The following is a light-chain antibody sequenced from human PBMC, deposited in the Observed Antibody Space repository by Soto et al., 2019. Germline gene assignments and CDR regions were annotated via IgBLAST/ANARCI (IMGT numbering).Light chain of an antibody. CDR1: QSVSSN. J-gene: IGKJ1*01. CDR3: QQYNNWPWT. CDR2: GAS. Sequence: EIVMTQSPATLSVSPGERATLSCRASQSVSSNLAWYQQKPGQAPRLLIYGASTRATGIPARFSGSGSGTECTLTRSSLQAEDFAVYYCQQYNNWPWTCGQGTKVEIK. V-gene: IGKV3-15*01.